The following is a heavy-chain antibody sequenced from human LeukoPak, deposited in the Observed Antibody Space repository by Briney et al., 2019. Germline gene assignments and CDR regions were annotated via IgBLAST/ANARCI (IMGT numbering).Heavy chain of an antibody. D-gene: IGHD3-22*01. CDR1: GYTFTDDY. CDR3: ARRPNHYDTSGYDY. J-gene: IGHJ4*02. Sequence: GASVKVSCKASGYTFTDDYVHWVRQAPGQGLEWMGWINPNSGVTNYAQKFQGRVTMTRDMSISTAYMELSRLRSDDTAVYYCARRPNHYDTSGYDYWGQGTLVTVSS. V-gene: IGHV1-2*02. CDR2: INPNSGVT.